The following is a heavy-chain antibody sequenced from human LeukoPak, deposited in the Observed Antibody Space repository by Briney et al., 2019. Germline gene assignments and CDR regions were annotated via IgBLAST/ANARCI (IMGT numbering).Heavy chain of an antibody. Sequence: PSQTLSLTCAVSGGSISSGTHYWNWIRQHPGQGLEWIVHIYNTGSAYYNPSLMSRVSISIDTSENQFSLKLSSVTAADTAVYYCASTHCASPSCYSYYYSGLDVWGQGTTVIVSS. J-gene: IGHJ6*02. V-gene: IGHV4-31*11. D-gene: IGHD2-2*01. CDR2: IYNTGSA. CDR1: GGSISSGTHY. CDR3: ASTHCASPSCYSYYYSGLDV.